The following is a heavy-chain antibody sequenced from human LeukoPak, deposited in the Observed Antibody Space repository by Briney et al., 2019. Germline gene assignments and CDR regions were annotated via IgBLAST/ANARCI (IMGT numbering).Heavy chain of an antibody. V-gene: IGHV4-34*01. CDR2: INHSGST. CDR1: GGSFSGYY. CDR3: ARDSPYLRYSSPPNWFDP. D-gene: IGHD6-13*01. Sequence: PSETLSLTCAVYGGSFSGYYWNWIRQPPGKGLEWIGEINHSGSTNYNPSLKSRVTMSVDTSKNQFSLKLSSVTAADTAAYYCARDSPYLRYSSPPNWFDPWGQGTLVTVSS. J-gene: IGHJ5*02.